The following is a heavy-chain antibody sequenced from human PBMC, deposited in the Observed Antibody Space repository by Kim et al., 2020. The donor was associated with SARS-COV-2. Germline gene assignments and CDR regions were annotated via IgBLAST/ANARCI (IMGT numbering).Heavy chain of an antibody. J-gene: IGHJ4*02. CDR1: GFIFSGSI. CDR3: TSFRNGAAY. Sequence: GGSLRLSCAASGFIFSGSIIHWVRQASGKGLEWVARIRSKADNYATLYVPSVKGRFIISRDDSRSTAYLQMNSLKTEDTAVYYCTSFRNGAAYWGQGTLVTVSS. D-gene: IGHD2-8*01. V-gene: IGHV3-73*01. CDR2: IRSKADNYAT.